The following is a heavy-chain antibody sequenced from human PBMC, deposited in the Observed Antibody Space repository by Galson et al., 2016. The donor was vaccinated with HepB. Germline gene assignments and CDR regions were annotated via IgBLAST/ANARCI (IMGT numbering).Heavy chain of an antibody. V-gene: IGHV3-21*01. CDR3: VRGGVSITIFGVVPYFDS. Sequence: SLRLSCAASGFTFDTYCMNWVRQAPGKGLEWVASISTTGRYIYYADSVEGRFTISGDNAQNSVYLQMNSLRPEDTAIYYCVRGGVSITIFGVVPYFDSWGQGALVTVSS. J-gene: IGHJ4*02. CDR1: GFTFDTYC. CDR2: ISTTGRYI. D-gene: IGHD3-3*01.